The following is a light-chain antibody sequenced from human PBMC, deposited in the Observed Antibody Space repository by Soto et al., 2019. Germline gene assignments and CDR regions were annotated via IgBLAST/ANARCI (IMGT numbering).Light chain of an antibody. CDR3: QQFSSYPYT. Sequence: DIQMTQSPSTLSASVGDRVTITCRASQTISSWLAWYQQKPGKAPKLLISKASSLESGVPSRFSGSGSGTEFTLTISSLQPDDFATSYCQQFSSYPYTFGQGTKLEI. J-gene: IGKJ2*01. CDR2: KAS. CDR1: QTISSW. V-gene: IGKV1-5*03.